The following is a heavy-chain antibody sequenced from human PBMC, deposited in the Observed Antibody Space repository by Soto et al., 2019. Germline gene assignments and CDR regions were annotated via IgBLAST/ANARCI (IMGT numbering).Heavy chain of an antibody. CDR2: LTANGNT. V-gene: IGHV3-53*01. Sequence: GSLRLFCVVSGFAVSATYMSWVRQAPGQGLEWVSVLTANGNTIYADAVKGRFTVSRDISKNTVYLQLNSVTVEDTGLYYCARDALGLDVWGQGTTVTVS. CDR3: ARDALGLDV. J-gene: IGHJ6*02. CDR1: GFAVSATY.